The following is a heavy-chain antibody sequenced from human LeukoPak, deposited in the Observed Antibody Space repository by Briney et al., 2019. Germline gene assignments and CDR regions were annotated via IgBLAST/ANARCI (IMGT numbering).Heavy chain of an antibody. CDR2: MYYSGST. J-gene: IGHJ5*02. CDR3: ARVAETGTTDLGP. Sequence: SETLSLTCTVSGGSTSSYYWSWIRQPPGKGLEWIGYMYYSGSTNYNPSLKSRVTMSVDTSKNQFSLKLSSVTAADTAVYYCARVAETGTTDLGPWGQGTLVTVSS. V-gene: IGHV4-59*01. D-gene: IGHD1-7*01. CDR1: GGSTSSYY.